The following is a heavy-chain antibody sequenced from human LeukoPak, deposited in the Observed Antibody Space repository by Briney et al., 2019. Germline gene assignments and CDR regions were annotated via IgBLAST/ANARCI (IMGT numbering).Heavy chain of an antibody. Sequence: SETLSLTCTVPGGSVSSGSYYWSWIRQPPGKGLEWIGYIYYSGSTNYNPSLKSRVTISVDTSKNQFSLSLNSVTAADTAVYYCARDRWATAFFDYWGQGTLVTVSS. CDR3: ARDRWATAFFDY. CDR1: GGSVSSGSYY. CDR2: IYYSGST. J-gene: IGHJ4*02. V-gene: IGHV4-61*01. D-gene: IGHD1-1*01.